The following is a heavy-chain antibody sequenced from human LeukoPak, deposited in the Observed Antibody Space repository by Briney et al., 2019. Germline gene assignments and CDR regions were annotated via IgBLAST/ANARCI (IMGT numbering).Heavy chain of an antibody. V-gene: IGHV3-7*01. CDR1: GFTFSSYW. D-gene: IGHD1-26*01. Sequence: QAGGSLRLSCAASGFTFSSYWMSWVRQAPGKGLECVANRNLDGSEKYYVDSVKGRFTISRDNAKNSLYLQMRSLRAEDTAIYYCARDSPYSDSFAYDYWGQGTLVTVSS. CDR2: RNLDGSEK. CDR3: ARDSPYSDSFAYDY. J-gene: IGHJ4*02.